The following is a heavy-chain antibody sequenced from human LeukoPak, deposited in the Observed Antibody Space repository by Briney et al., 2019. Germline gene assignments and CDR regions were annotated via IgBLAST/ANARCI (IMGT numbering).Heavy chain of an antibody. V-gene: IGHV4-39*07. D-gene: IGHD2-2*01. CDR2: IYYSGST. CDR3: ARVNLEVVPAAMLNWFDP. J-gene: IGHJ5*02. Sequence: KSSETLSLTCTVSGGSISSSSYYWGWIRQPPGKGLEWIRSIYYSGSTYYNPSLKSRVTISVDTSKNQFSLKLSSVTAADTAVYYCARVNLEVVPAAMLNWFDPWGQGTLVTVSS. CDR1: GGSISSSSYY.